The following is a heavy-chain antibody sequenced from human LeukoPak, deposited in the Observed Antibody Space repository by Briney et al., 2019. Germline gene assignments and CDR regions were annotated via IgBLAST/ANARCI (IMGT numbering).Heavy chain of an antibody. V-gene: IGHV3-21*01. J-gene: IGHJ4*02. CDR2: ISNSSSYI. Sequence: GGSLRLSCAASGFTFSDYSMKWVRQAPGKGLEWVSSISNSSSYIYYADSVKGRFTISRDNAKNSLYLQMNSLRAEDTAVYYCARGVVVTGLDYWGQGTLVTVSS. CDR3: ARGVVVTGLDY. CDR1: GFTFSDYS. D-gene: IGHD2-2*01.